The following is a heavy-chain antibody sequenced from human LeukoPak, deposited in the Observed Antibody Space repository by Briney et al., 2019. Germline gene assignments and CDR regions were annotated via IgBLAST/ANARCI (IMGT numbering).Heavy chain of an antibody. V-gene: IGHV3-21*01. CDR3: ARDRVTHTTVTFDP. D-gene: IGHD4-17*01. CDR1: GFTFSSYS. Sequence: GGSLRLSCAASGFTFSSYSMNWVRQAPGKGLEWVSSISSSSSYIYYADSVKGRFTISRDNAKNSLYLLMNSLRAGDTAMYYCARDRVTHTTVTFDPWGQGTLVTVSS. J-gene: IGHJ5*02. CDR2: ISSSSSYI.